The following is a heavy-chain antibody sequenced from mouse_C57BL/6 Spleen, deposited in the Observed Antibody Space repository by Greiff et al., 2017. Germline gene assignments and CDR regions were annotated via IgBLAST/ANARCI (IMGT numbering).Heavy chain of an antibody. CDR2: IDPSDSYT. V-gene: IGHV1-50*01. D-gene: IGHD2-4*01. CDR3: AREGNDYEGY. J-gene: IGHJ2*01. CDR1: GYTFTSYW. Sequence: VQLQQPGAELVKPGASVKLSCKASGYTFTSYWMQWVKQRPGQGLEWIGEIDPSDSYTNYNQKFKGKATLTVDTSSSTAYMQLSSLTSEDSAVYYCAREGNDYEGYWGQGTTLTVSS.